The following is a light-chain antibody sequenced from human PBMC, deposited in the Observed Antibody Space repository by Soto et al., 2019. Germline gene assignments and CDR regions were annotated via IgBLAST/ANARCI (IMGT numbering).Light chain of an antibody. V-gene: IGKV3-20*01. J-gene: IGKJ1*01. CDR1: QTVSSAR. CDR2: GAS. Sequence: EIVLTQSPGTLSLSPGERATLSCRASQTVSSARLAWFQQKAGQXPRLLIYGASSRAPGIPDRFSGSGSETDFTITITRLESEDFAVYYCHQYGSSPWTFGQGTKVDIK. CDR3: HQYGSSPWT.